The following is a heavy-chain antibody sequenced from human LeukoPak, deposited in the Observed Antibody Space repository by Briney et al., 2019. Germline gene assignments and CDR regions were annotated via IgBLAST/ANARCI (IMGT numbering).Heavy chain of an antibody. CDR3: ARGAKFRSYGSGTYYTSLPFDP. J-gene: IGHJ5*02. Sequence: ASVKVSCKASGYTFTSYYMHWVRQAPGQGLEWMGIINPSGGSTSYAQKFQGRVTMTRDMSTSTVYMELSSLNSEDMAVYYCARGAKFRSYGSGTYYTSLPFDPWGQGTLVSVSS. CDR2: INPSGGST. D-gene: IGHD3-10*01. V-gene: IGHV1-46*01. CDR1: GYTFTSYY.